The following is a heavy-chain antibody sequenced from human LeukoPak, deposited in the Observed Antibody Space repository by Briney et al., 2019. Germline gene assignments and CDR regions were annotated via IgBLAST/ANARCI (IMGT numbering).Heavy chain of an antibody. CDR1: GFTFDDYA. Sequence: GRSLRLSCAASGFTFDDYAIHWVRQAPGKGLEWVSGLSWNSASIGYADSVKGRFTISRDNAKNSLYLQMNSLSAVDTALYYCAAQPSRYCTSTSCFAAYYFDYWGQGTLVTVSS. D-gene: IGHD2-2*01. J-gene: IGHJ4*02. V-gene: IGHV3-9*01. CDR3: AAQPSRYCTSTSCFAAYYFDY. CDR2: LSWNSASI.